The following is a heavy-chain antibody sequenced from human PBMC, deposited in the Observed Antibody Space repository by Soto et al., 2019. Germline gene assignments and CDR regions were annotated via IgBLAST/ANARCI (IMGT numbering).Heavy chain of an antibody. V-gene: IGHV4-31*03. Sequence: QVQLQESGPGLVKPSQTLSLTCTVSGGSISSGGYYWSWIRQHPGKGLEWIGYIYYSGSTSYNPSLRRRVTISVDTPKTPFSLKLTSVTAADTAVYYCARSVFPWGQGTLVTVSS. J-gene: IGHJ5*02. CDR2: IYYSGST. CDR3: ARSVFP. CDR1: GGSISSGGYY.